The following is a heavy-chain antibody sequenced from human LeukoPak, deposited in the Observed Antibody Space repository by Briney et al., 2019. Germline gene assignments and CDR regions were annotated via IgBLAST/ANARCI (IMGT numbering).Heavy chain of an antibody. J-gene: IGHJ4*02. V-gene: IGHV4-4*07. CDR2: IFTSGTT. D-gene: IGHD3-9*01. CDR1: GGSISDYS. CDR3: AGEYYDILTGYYTGGN. Sequence: PSETLSLTCTVSGGSISDYSWSWIRQPAGKGLEWIGRIFTSGTTNYNPSLKSRVTMSLDTSKNQCSLKLSSVTAADTAVYYCAGEYYDILTGYYTGGNWGQGTLVTVSS.